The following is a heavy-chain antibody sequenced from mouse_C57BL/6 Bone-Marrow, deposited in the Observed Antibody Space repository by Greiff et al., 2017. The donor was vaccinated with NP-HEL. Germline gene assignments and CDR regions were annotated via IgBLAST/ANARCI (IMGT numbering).Heavy chain of an antibody. CDR3: ALFHYYDSSYGYFDY. D-gene: IGHD1-1*01. V-gene: IGHV2-4*01. CDR1: GFSLTSYG. CDR2: IWSGGST. J-gene: IGHJ2*01. Sequence: QVQLKQSGPGLVQPSQSLSITCTVSGFSLTSYGVHWVRQPPGKGLEWLGVIWSGGSTDYNAALISRLSISKDNSKSQVFFKMTSLQADDTAIYYCALFHYYDSSYGYFDYWGQGTTLTVSS.